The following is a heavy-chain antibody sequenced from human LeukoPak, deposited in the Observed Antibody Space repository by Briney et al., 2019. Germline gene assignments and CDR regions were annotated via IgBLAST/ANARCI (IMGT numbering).Heavy chain of an antibody. CDR1: GFTFSTYW. J-gene: IGHJ4*02. CDR2: INSDGSST. V-gene: IGHV3-74*01. D-gene: IGHD3-22*01. CDR3: ARVPSSGHFDY. Sequence: GGSLRLSCAASGFTFSTYWMHWVRQAPGKGLVWVSRINSDGSSTTYADSVKGRFTISRDNAKNTLYPQMNSLRAEDTAVYYCARVPSSGHFDYWGQGTLVTVSS.